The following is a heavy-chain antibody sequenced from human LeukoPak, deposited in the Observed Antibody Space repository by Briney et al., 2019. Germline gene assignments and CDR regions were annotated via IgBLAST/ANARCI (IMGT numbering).Heavy chain of an antibody. D-gene: IGHD3-16*01. V-gene: IGHV3-33*06. Sequence: GGSLRLSCAASGFTFSSYGMHWVRQAPGKGLEWVAVIWYDGSNKYYADSVKGRFTISRDNSKNTLYLQMNSLRAEDTAVYYCAKDEVRLGAPLCYWGQGTLVIVSS. CDR3: AKDEVRLGAPLCY. J-gene: IGHJ4*02. CDR1: GFTFSSYG. CDR2: IWYDGSNK.